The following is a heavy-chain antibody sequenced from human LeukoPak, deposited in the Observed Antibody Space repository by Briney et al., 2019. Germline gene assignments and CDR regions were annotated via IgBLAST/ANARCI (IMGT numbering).Heavy chain of an antibody. V-gene: IGHV4-4*07. J-gene: IGHJ4*02. D-gene: IGHD6-6*01. CDR2: IYTSGST. Sequence: SETLSLTCTVSGGSISSYYWSWIRRPAGKGLEWIGRIYTSGSTNYNPSLKSRVTMSVDTSKNQFSLKPSSVTAADTAVYYCASGSIASLVYWGQGTLVTVSS. CDR3: ASGSIASLVY. CDR1: GGSISSYY.